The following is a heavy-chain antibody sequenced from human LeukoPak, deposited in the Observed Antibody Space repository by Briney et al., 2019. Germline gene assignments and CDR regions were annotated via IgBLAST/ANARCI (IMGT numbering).Heavy chain of an antibody. Sequence: ASVKVSCKASGYTFTGYYMHWVRQAPGQGLEWMGWINPNSGGTNYAQKFQGRVTMTRDTSICTAYMELSRLRSDDTAVYYCARDLDCSSTSCYDPTNWFDPWGQGTLVTVSS. D-gene: IGHD2-2*01. CDR3: ARDLDCSSTSCYDPTNWFDP. J-gene: IGHJ5*02. V-gene: IGHV1-2*02. CDR2: INPNSGGT. CDR1: GYTFTGYY.